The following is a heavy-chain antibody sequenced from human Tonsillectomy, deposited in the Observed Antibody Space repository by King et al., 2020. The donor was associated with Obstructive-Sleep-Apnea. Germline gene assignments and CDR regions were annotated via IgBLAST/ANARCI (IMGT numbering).Heavy chain of an antibody. Sequence: VQLQESGPGLVKPSQTLSLTCTVSGGSIRSGGDYWRWIRQHPGQGLEWIGYIYYSGSTYYNPSLKSRLTISVDTSKNQFSLKLSSVTAADTAMYYCARGPMITFGGVIVYFDYWGQGTLVTVSS. J-gene: IGHJ4*02. CDR2: IYYSGST. CDR1: GGSIRSGGDY. CDR3: ARGPMITFGGVIVYFDY. V-gene: IGHV4-31*03. D-gene: IGHD3-16*02.